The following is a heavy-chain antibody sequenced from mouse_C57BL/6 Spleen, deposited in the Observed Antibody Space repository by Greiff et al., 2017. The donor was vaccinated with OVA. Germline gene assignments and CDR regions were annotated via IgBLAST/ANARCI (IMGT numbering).Heavy chain of an antibody. CDR2: IDPSDSYT. CDR1: GYTFTSYW. J-gene: IGHJ4*01. Sequence: QVQLQQPGAELVRPGTSVKLSCTASGYTFTSYWMHWVKQRPGQGLEWIGVIDPSDSYTNYNQKFKGKATLTVDTSSSTAYMQLSSLTSEDSAVYYCASPKAMDYWGQGTSVTVSS. CDR3: ASPKAMDY. V-gene: IGHV1-59*01.